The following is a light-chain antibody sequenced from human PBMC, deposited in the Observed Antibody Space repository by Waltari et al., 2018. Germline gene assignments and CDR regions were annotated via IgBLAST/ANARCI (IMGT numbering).Light chain of an antibody. CDR1: SSDVGGYNY. CDR3: SSYTSSSTYV. CDR2: DFS. J-gene: IGLJ1*01. Sequence: PGQSITISCTGTSSDVGGYNYVSWYQQHPGKAPKLMIYDFSKRPSGVSNRFSGSKSGKTASLTISVLQAEDEADYYCSSYTSSSTYVFGTGTKVTVL. V-gene: IGLV2-14*04.